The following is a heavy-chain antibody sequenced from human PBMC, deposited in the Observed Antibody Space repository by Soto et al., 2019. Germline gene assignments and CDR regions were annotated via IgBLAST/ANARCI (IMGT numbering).Heavy chain of an antibody. J-gene: IGHJ4*02. CDR3: ARRYCTNGVCYTGFDY. CDR2: IGTAGDT. Sequence: PGGSLRLSCAASGFTFSSYDMHWVRQATGKGLEWVSAIGTAGDTYYPGSVKGRFTISRENAKNSLYLQMNSLRAGDTAVYYCARRYCTNGVCYTGFDYWGQGTLVTVSS. CDR1: GFTFSSYD. V-gene: IGHV3-13*01. D-gene: IGHD2-8*01.